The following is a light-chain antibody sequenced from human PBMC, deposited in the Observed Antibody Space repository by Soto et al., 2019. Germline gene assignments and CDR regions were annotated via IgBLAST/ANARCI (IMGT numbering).Light chain of an antibody. CDR1: SIGSKS. Sequence: SSELTQPPSVSVAPGKTARITCGGSSIGSKSVHWYQQKPGQAPVVVMYYDSDRPSGIPERFSGSNSGNTATLTISRVEAGDEADYYCQVWDSSSDPSVVFGGGTKVTVL. CDR2: YDS. CDR3: QVWDSSSDPSVV. V-gene: IGLV3-21*04. J-gene: IGLJ2*01.